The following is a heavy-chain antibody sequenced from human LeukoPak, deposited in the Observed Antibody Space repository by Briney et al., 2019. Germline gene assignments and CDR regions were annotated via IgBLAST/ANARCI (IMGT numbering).Heavy chain of an antibody. D-gene: IGHD6-19*01. Sequence: ASVKVSCKASGYIFTSYYMHWVRQAPGQGLEWMGIINPSGGSTSYAQKFQGRVTMTRDTSTSTVYMELSSLRSEDTAVYYCARDSAVAGPLKVYYYYGMDVWGQGTTVTVSS. CDR3: ARDSAVAGPLKVYYYYGMDV. V-gene: IGHV1-46*01. CDR2: INPSGGST. CDR1: GYIFTSYY. J-gene: IGHJ6*02.